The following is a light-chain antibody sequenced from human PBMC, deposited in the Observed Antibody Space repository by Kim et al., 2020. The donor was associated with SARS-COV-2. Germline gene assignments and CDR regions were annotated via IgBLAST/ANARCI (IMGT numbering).Light chain of an antibody. V-gene: IGKV3-15*01. CDR3: QQSNDWPPLT. CDR1: QTMNNK. CDR2: DAT. J-gene: IGKJ1*01. Sequence: SPGERATLSSRASQTMNNKLVWYQQEPGKAPILLIYDATTRATGVPARFIGSGSETDFTLTISSLHSEDFAVYYCQQSNDWPPLTFGQGAKVDIK.